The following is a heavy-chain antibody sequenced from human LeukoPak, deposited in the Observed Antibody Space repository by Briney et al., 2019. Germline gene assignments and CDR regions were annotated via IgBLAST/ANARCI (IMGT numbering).Heavy chain of an antibody. J-gene: IGHJ4*02. Sequence: PSVKLSFTASGYTFTGYNMHWVRHAPGQGLEWMGWINTNSGGTNYAQKFQGRVTITRDTSINTAYMELRRLRSDDTAVYYCASYSNYPYYFDYWGQGTLVTVSS. CDR1: GYTFTGYN. CDR2: INTNSGGT. V-gene: IGHV1-2*02. D-gene: IGHD4-11*01. CDR3: ASYSNYPYYFDY.